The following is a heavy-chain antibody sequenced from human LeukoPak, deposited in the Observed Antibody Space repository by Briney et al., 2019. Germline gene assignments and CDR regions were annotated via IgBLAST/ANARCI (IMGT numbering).Heavy chain of an antibody. Sequence: GEPLKISCKGSGYSFNNYWIGWVRQVPGKGLEWMGIIYPGDSDTRYSPSFEGQVTISADKSISNAYLQWSSLKASDTAMYYCARLLFGERDYFYGMDVWGQGTTVTVSS. D-gene: IGHD3-10*01. J-gene: IGHJ6*02. CDR1: GYSFNNYW. V-gene: IGHV5-51*01. CDR3: ARLLFGERDYFYGMDV. CDR2: IYPGDSDT.